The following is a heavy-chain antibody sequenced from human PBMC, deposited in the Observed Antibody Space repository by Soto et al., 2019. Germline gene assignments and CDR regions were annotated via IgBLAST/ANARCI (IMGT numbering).Heavy chain of an antibody. V-gene: IGHV4-30-4*01. CDR3: ARLRWETEDNWFDP. D-gene: IGHD1-26*01. J-gene: IGHJ5*02. Sequence: SETLSLTCTASGDSINSVDHYWSWIRQPPGKGLEWMGYIYHSGSTHYNPSLNSRLTISIDTSTNRFSLNLTSVTAADTAVYFCARLRWETEDNWFDPWGQGALVTVSS. CDR1: GDSINSVDHY. CDR2: IYHSGST.